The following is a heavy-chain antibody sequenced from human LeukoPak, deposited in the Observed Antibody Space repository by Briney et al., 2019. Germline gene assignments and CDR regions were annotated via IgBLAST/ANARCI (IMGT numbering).Heavy chain of an antibody. D-gene: IGHD4-17*01. CDR2: ISGSGSIT. J-gene: IGHJ4*02. Sequence: GGSLRLSCAAPGFTFSSYAMSWVRQAPGKGLEWVSTISGSGSITYYADSVKGRFTISRDNSRNTLYLQMNSLRADDTAVYYCARAGNYYGDYDFWGQGTLVTVSS. CDR1: GFTFSSYA. CDR3: ARAGNYYGDYDF. V-gene: IGHV3-23*01.